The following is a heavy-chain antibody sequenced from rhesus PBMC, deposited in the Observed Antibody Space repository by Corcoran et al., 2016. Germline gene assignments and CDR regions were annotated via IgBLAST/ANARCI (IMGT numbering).Heavy chain of an antibody. CDR3: ARRWAAAGSFDY. Sequence: QVQLQESGPGLVKPSETLSLTCAVSGFSLSSGYYLGWLRQPPGKGLEWIGFIGGSSGSTYNNPSLKSRVTMSKDTSKNQFSLKLSSVTAADTAVYYCARRWAAAGSFDYWGQGVLVTVSS. D-gene: IGHD6-25*01. J-gene: IGHJ4*01. V-gene: IGHV4-99*01. CDR1: GFSLSSGYY. CDR2: IGGSSGST.